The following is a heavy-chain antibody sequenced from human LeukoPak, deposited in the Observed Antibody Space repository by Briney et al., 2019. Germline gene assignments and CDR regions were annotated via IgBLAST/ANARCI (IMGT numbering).Heavy chain of an antibody. CDR2: ISYDGSNK. J-gene: IGHJ4*02. D-gene: IGHD6-13*01. CDR3: ARGDIAAAGQGGDY. V-gene: IGHV3-30*14. CDR1: GFTFSSYA. Sequence: GGSLRLSCAASGFTFSSYAMHWVRQAPGKGLEWVAVISYDGSNKYYADSVKGRFTISRDNSKNTLYLQMNSLRAEDTAVYYCARGDIAAAGQGGDYWGQGTLVTVSS.